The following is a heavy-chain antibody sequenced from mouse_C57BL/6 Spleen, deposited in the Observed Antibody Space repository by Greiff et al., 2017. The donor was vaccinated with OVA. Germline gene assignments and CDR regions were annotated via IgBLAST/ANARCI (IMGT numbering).Heavy chain of an antibody. Sequence: EVMLVESGGGLVQPGESLKLSCESNEYEFPSHDMSWVRKTPEKRLELVAAINSAGGSTYYPDTMAKRFLISRDNTTKTLYLQMSSLRSEDTALYYCARHGGYGKIAYWGQGTLVTVSA. CDR3: ARHGGYGKIAY. CDR1: EYEFPSHD. J-gene: IGHJ3*01. V-gene: IGHV5-2*01. CDR2: INSAGGST. D-gene: IGHD2-1*01.